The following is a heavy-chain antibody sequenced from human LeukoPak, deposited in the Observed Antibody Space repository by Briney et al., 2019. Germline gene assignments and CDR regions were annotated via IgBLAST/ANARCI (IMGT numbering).Heavy chain of an antibody. V-gene: IGHV1-2*02. CDR1: GYTFSDYY. Sequence: ASVKVSCKASGYTFSDYYVHWVRQAPGQGLEWMGWINPRSGDTNYLEKFQGRVTVTRDTSISAAYLELNRLTSDDTAVYFCAREGGAYTTWWKAFDMWGQGPLVSVSS. CDR2: INPRSGDT. J-gene: IGHJ3*02. CDR3: AREGGAYTTWWKAFDM. D-gene: IGHD3-16*01.